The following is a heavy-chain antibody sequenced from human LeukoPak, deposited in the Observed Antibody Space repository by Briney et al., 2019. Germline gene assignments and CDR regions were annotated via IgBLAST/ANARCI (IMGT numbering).Heavy chain of an antibody. D-gene: IGHD3-10*01. CDR1: GDSISSSSYY. CDR3: ASDPGWFGEFGLNPLSY. CDR2: IYYSGST. V-gene: IGHV4-39*07. Sequence: SETLSLTCTVSGDSISSSSYYWGWIRQPPGKGLEWIGSIYYSGSTQYNPSLKSRVTISVDTSKNQLSLKLNSVTAADTAVYYCASDPGWFGEFGLNPLSYWGQGTLVTVSS. J-gene: IGHJ4*02.